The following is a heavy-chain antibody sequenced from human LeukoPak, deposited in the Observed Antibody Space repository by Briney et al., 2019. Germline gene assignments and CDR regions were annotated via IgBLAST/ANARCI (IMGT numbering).Heavy chain of an antibody. CDR3: ARDLRYYDFWSGYYRSRDAFDI. D-gene: IGHD3-3*01. V-gene: IGHV3-11*04. CDR1: GFTFSDYY. Sequence: GGSLRLSCAASGFTFSDYYMSWIRQAPGKGLEWVSYISSSGSTIYYADPVKGRFTISRDNAKNSRYLQMNSLRAEDTAVYYCARDLRYYDFWSGYYRSRDAFDIWGQGTMVTVSS. CDR2: ISSSGSTI. J-gene: IGHJ3*02.